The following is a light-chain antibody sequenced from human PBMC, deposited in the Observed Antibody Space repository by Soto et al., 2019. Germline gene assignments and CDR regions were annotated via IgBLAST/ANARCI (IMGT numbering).Light chain of an antibody. Sequence: EIVMSQSPATVSVSPGDRVTLSCRASQSVRSNSAWYQQKPGQAPRLLIYGASTRATGIPARFSGSGYETEFTLTISSLQSEDFAVYYCQQYNTWPLTFGGGTKVDIK. CDR3: QQYNTWPLT. V-gene: IGKV3-15*01. CDR1: QSVRSN. CDR2: GAS. J-gene: IGKJ4*01.